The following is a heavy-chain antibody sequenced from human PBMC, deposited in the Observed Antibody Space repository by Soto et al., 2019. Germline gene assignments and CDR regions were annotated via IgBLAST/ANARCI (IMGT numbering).Heavy chain of an antibody. CDR3: ARVRSHNWNYVNYYYYYGMDV. Sequence: SETLSLTCAVYGGSFSGYYWSWIRQPPGKGLEWIGEINHSGSTNYNPSLKSRVTISVDTSKNQFSLKLSSVTAADTAVYYCARVRSHNWNYVNYYYYYGMDVWGQGTTVTVYS. CDR2: INHSGST. V-gene: IGHV4-34*01. CDR1: GGSFSGYY. J-gene: IGHJ6*02. D-gene: IGHD1-7*01.